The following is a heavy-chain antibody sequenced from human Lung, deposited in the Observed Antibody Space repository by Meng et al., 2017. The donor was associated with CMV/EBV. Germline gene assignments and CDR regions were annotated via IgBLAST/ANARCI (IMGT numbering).Heavy chain of an antibody. CDR2: MNPNSGNT. Sequence: ASVKVSCXASGYTFTSYDINWVRQATGQGLEWMGWMNPNSGNTGYAQKFQGRVTMTRNTSISTAYMELSSLRSEDTAVYYRARGGAHYYGSGPFDPWGQGTLVTVSS. D-gene: IGHD3-10*01. CDR1: GYTFTSYD. CDR3: ARGGAHYYGSGPFDP. V-gene: IGHV1-8*01. J-gene: IGHJ5*02.